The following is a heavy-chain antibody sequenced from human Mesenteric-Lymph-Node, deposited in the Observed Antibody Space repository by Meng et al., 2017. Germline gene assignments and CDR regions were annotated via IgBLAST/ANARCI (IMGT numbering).Heavy chain of an antibody. D-gene: IGHD2-2*01. V-gene: IGHV1-2*06. CDR3: ARAPLGYCSSTNCPGTWFDP. Sequence: ASVKVSCKTSGYSFSAYYIHWVRQAPGQGLEWMGRINPNSGDTRYAEEFQGRVTMARDTSISTAYMELSRLRFDDTAVYYCARAPLGYCSSTNCPGTWFDPWGQGTLVTGAS. J-gene: IGHJ5*02. CDR2: INPNSGDT. CDR1: GYSFSAYY.